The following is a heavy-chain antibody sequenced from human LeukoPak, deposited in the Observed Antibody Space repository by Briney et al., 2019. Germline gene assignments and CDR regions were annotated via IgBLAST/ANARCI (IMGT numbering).Heavy chain of an antibody. Sequence: VGCLRLSCAATGFMFNTYSMNWVRQAPGKGLEWVSHISARNTIIHYADSVKGRFTISRDNVKNLLYLQMNSLREDDTAIYYCARVLTVGQTGGVDYWGQGTLVSVSS. CDR3: ARVLTVGQTGGVDY. V-gene: IGHV3-48*02. CDR2: ISARNTII. J-gene: IGHJ4*02. D-gene: IGHD1-26*01. CDR1: GFMFNTYS.